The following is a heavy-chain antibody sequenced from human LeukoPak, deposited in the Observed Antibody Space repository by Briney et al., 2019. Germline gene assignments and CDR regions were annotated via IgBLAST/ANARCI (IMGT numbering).Heavy chain of an antibody. V-gene: IGHV3-20*04. D-gene: IGHD3-16*01. CDR3: ARTYSGYVWGTFDY. CDR1: GFTFDDYG. Sequence: GGSLRLSCGASGFTFDDYGMSWVRQAPGKGLEWVSVINWNGGSTGYADSVKGRFTISRDNAKNSLYLQMNSLRAEDTALYYCARTYSGYVWGTFDYWGQGTLVTVSS. CDR2: INWNGGST. J-gene: IGHJ4*02.